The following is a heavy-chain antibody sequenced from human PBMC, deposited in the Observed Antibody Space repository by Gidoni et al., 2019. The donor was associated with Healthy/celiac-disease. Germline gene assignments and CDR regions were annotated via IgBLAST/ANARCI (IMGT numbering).Heavy chain of an antibody. D-gene: IGHD6-6*01. V-gene: IGHV2-70*11. J-gene: IGHJ6*02. CDR1: VCSLSTSGMC. CDR3: ARLLMESSSSDYYYYYGMDF. Sequence: VTLRESGPALVKPTQTLTLTCTFYVCSLSTSGMCASWIRQPPVKALEWLARIDWDDDKYYSTSLKTRLTISQDTSKNQVVLTMTNMDPVDTATYYCARLLMESSSSDYYYYYGMDFWGQGTTVTVSS. CDR2: IDWDDDK.